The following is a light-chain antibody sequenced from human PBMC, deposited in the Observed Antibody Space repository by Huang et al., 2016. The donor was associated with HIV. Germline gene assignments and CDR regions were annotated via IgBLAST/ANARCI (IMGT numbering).Light chain of an antibody. CDR3: QQSYSTPWT. J-gene: IGKJ1*01. Sequence: DIQMTQSPSSLSASVGDRVTITCRASQNIGHFLNWYQRKPGKAPKVLIFAASTLQSGVPSQFSGGGSGTDFTLTITSLQVEDFAIYYCQQSYSTPWTFGQGTKVEIK. V-gene: IGKV1-39*01. CDR2: AAS. CDR1: QNIGHF.